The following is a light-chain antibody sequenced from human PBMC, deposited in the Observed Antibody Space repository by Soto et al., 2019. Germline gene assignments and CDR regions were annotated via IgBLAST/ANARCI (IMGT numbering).Light chain of an antibody. CDR3: QQYNDWPYT. V-gene: IGKV3-15*01. CDR1: QSVGNK. Sequence: VMTQSPATLSVSPGERGTLSCRASQSVGNKVAWYQQKPGQAPRLLIYGGLTSVIGTPARFRGSGSGTVFTLTISSLQSEDLAVYYCQQYNDWPYTFGQGTNLEIK. CDR2: GGL. J-gene: IGKJ2*01.